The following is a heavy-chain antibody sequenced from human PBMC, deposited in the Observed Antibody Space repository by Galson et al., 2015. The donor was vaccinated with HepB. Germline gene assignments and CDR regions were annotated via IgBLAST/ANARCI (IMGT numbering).Heavy chain of an antibody. CDR1: GYTFTSYD. CDR3: ARGQAMVRGVIRGRGSFDY. V-gene: IGHV1-8*01. Sequence: SVKVSCKASGYTFTSYDINWVRQATGQGLEWMGWMNPNSGNTGYAQKFQGRVTMTRNTSISTAYMELSSLRSEDTAVYYCARGQAMVRGVIRGRGSFDYWGQGTLVTVSS. CDR2: MNPNSGNT. J-gene: IGHJ4*02. D-gene: IGHD3-10*01.